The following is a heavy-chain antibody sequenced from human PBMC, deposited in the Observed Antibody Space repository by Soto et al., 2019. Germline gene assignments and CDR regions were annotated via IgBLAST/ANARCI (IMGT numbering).Heavy chain of an antibody. D-gene: IGHD3-22*01. CDR3: ARGRYYDSSGYYYYFDY. J-gene: IGHJ4*02. CDR2: IYYSGST. V-gene: IGHV4-30-4*01. Sequence: PSKTLSLTCTVSGGSISSGDYYWSWIRQPPGKGLEWIGYIYYSGSTYYNPSLKSRVTISVDTSKNQFSLKLSSVTAADTAVYYCARGRYYDSSGYYYYFDYWGQGTLVTVSS. CDR1: GGSISSGDYY.